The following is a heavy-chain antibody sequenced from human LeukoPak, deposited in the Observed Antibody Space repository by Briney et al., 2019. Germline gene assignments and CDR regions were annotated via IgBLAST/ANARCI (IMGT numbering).Heavy chain of an antibody. CDR2: IWYDGSNK. J-gene: IGHJ4*02. Sequence: PGRSLRLSCAASGFTFSRFGMHWVRQAPGKGLEWVAFIWYDGSNKYYADSVKGRFTISRDNAKNSLYLQMNSLRDEDTAVYYCARVGVTMVRGVDYWGQGTLVTVSS. CDR1: GFTFSRFG. D-gene: IGHD3-10*01. V-gene: IGHV3-33*01. CDR3: ARVGVTMVRGVDY.